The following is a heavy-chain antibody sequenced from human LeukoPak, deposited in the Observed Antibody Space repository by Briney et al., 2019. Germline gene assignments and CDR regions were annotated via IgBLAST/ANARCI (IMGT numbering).Heavy chain of an antibody. D-gene: IGHD6-19*01. J-gene: IGHJ2*01. CDR1: GYTFTSYD. V-gene: IGHV1-8*01. CDR2: MNPNSGNT. CDR3: ARGRGSSGWYSVHWYFDL. Sequence: ASVKVSCKASGYTFTSYDINWVRQATGQGLEWMGWMNPNSGNTGYAQKFQGRVTMIRNTSISTAYMELSSLRSEDTAVYYCARGRGSSGWYSVHWYFDLWGRGTLVTVSS.